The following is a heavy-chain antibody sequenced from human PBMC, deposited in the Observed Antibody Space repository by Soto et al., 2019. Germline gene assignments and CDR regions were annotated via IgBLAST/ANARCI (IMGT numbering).Heavy chain of an antibody. CDR1: GFTFSDYY. V-gene: IGHV3-11*01. Sequence: QVQLVESGGGLVKPGGSLRLSCAASGFTFSDYYMSWIRQAPGKGLEWVSYISSSGSTIYYADSVKGRFTISRDNAKNSRYLQMNSLRAEDTAVYYCARGGYCSSTSCYRVKYYYGMDVWGQGTTVTVSS. CDR2: ISSSGSTI. D-gene: IGHD2-2*02. J-gene: IGHJ6*02. CDR3: ARGGYCSSTSCYRVKYYYGMDV.